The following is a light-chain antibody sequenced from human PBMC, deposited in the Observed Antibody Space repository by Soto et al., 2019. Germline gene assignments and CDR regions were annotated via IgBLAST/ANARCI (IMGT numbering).Light chain of an antibody. CDR1: QGISTS. CDR3: QQAKNFPWT. Sequence: DIQMTQAPFSVSASVGDRVTITCRASQGISTSLAWYQQKPGKAPKLLIYAASSLQSGVPSRFSGTGSVTDFTLTISSLQPEDFATYYCQQAKNFPWTFGQGTNVEVK. CDR2: AAS. J-gene: IGKJ1*01. V-gene: IGKV1-12*01.